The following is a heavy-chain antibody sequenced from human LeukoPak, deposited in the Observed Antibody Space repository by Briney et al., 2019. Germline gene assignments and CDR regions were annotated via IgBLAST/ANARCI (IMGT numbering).Heavy chain of an antibody. CDR3: AREDTAMVTDYYYGMDD. Sequence: GGSLRLSCAASGFTFSSYSMNWVRQAPGKGLEWVSSISSSSSYIYYADSVKGRFTISRDNAKNSLYLQMNSLRAEDTAVYYCAREDTAMVTDYYYGMDDWGQGTTVTVSS. V-gene: IGHV3-21*01. CDR1: GFTFSSYS. J-gene: IGHJ6*02. D-gene: IGHD5-18*01. CDR2: ISSSSSYI.